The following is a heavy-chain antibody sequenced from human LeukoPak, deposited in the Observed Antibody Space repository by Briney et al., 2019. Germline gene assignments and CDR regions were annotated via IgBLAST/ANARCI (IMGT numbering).Heavy chain of an antibody. CDR1: GFTFGSYW. D-gene: IGHD2-8*02. J-gene: IGHJ4*02. Sequence: PGGSLRLSCAASGFTFGSYWMSWVRQAPGKGLEWVANIKQDGSEKYYVDSVKGRFTISRDNAKNSLYLQMNSLRAEDTAVYYCANSRTGGPARYWGQGTLVTVSS. CDR3: ANSRTGGPARY. V-gene: IGHV3-7*03. CDR2: IKQDGSEK.